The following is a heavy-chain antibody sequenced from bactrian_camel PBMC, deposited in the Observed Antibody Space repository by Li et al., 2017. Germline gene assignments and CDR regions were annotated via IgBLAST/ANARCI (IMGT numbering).Heavy chain of an antibody. CDR2: IKSDGST. Sequence: HVQLVESGGGSVQAGGSLELSCTASEFTFVDSDVGWYRQVPDTACEWVSTIKSDGSTLYADPVKGRFTISQNDAKNVVYLQMDNMKLDDTAMYYCAPDSSPQMGCYWTRGTQVTVS. J-gene: IGHJ4*01. D-gene: IGHD3*01. CDR1: EFTFVDSD. CDR3: APDSSPQMGCY. V-gene: IGHV3S55*01.